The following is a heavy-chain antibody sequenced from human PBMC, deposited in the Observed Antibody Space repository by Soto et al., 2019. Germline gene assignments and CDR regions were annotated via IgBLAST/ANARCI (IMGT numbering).Heavy chain of an antibody. CDR3: ATCTPRSSTSCYTEHD. J-gene: IGHJ4*02. CDR2: IYTSGST. CDR1: GGSISSYY. Sequence: EAPSITCTVSGGSISSYYWSWIRQPAGKGLEWIGRIYTSGSTNYNPSLKSRVTMSVDTSKNQFSLKLSSVTAADTAVYYCATCTPRSSTSCYTEHDCGQGTLVMVCS. D-gene: IGHD2-2*02. V-gene: IGHV4-4*07.